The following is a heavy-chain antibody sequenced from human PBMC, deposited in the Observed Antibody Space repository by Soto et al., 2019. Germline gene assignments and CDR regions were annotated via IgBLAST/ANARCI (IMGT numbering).Heavy chain of an antibody. D-gene: IGHD6-13*01. Sequence: EVQLLESGGGLVQPGGSLRLSCAASGFTFSSYAMSWVRQAPGKGLEWVSTISGSGDNTFYADSVKGRFTISRDNSKNTLYLPMSSLRAEDTAVYYCPKPYSSSWYGPFDYWGQGTLVTVSS. J-gene: IGHJ4*02. CDR1: GFTFSSYA. V-gene: IGHV3-23*01. CDR2: ISGSGDNT. CDR3: PKPYSSSWYGPFDY.